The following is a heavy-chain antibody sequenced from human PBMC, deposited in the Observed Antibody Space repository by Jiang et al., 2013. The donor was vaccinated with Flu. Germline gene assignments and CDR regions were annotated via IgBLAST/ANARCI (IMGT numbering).Heavy chain of an antibody. V-gene: IGHV1-18*01. D-gene: IGHD4-17*01. CDR1: GYMFNMYQ. Sequence: GAEVKKPGASVKVACRASGYMFNMYQISWVRQAPGQGLEWMGWISIDNGKTKFAQKFQDRVSMTADTSASTAYMDLRSLGPDDTAVYYCVRGMVTTDSDYFDHWGQGTLVTVSS. J-gene: IGHJ4*02. CDR3: VRGMVTTDSDYFDH. CDR2: ISIDNGKT.